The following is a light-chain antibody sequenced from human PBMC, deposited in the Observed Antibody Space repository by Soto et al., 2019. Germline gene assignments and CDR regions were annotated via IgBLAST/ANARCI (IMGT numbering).Light chain of an antibody. V-gene: IGKV3-11*01. J-gene: IGKJ2*01. CDR1: QSVSSY. Sequence: EIVLTRSPATLSLSPGERATLSCRASQSVSSYLAWYQQKPGQAPRLLIYDASNRATGIPARFSGSGSGTDFTLTISSLEPEDFAVYYCQQRSNWPYTFGQGTKVDIK. CDR2: DAS. CDR3: QQRSNWPYT.